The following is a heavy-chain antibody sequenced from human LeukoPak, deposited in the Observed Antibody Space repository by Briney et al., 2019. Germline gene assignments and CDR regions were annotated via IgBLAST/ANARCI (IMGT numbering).Heavy chain of an antibody. CDR2: ITWNSGTI. CDR3: AKISSLNGDYPPDY. V-gene: IGHV3-9*01. D-gene: IGHD4-17*01. Sequence: GGSLRLSCAASGFTFDDYAMHWVRHAPGKGVEWVSGITWNSGTIGYADFVKGRFTISRDNSKNTLYLQMNSLRAEDTAVYYCAKISSLNGDYPPDYWGQGTLVTVSS. J-gene: IGHJ4*02. CDR1: GFTFDDYA.